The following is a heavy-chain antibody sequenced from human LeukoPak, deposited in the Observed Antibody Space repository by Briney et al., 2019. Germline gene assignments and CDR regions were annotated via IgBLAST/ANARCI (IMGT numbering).Heavy chain of an antibody. CDR1: GYTLTELS. V-gene: IGHV1-24*01. CDR3: ARDRSRYDILTGYYNTGWNYYMDV. D-gene: IGHD3-9*01. Sequence: GASVKVSCKVSGYTLTELSMHWVRQAPGKGLEWMGGFDPEDGETIYAQKFQGRVTMTEDTSTDTAYMELSSLRSEDTAVYYCARDRSRYDILTGYYNTGWNYYMDVWGKGTTVTISS. CDR2: FDPEDGET. J-gene: IGHJ6*03.